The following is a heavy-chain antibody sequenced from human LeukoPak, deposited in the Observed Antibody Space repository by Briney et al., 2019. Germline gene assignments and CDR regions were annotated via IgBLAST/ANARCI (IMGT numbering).Heavy chain of an antibody. Sequence: SEPLSLTCTVSGGSISSSSYYWGWIRQPPGKGLEWIGSIYYSGSTYYNPSLKSRVTISVDTSKNQFSLKLSSVTAADTAVYYCARFLLGSFDYWGQGTLVTVSS. V-gene: IGHV4-39*07. CDR1: GGSISSSSYY. J-gene: IGHJ4*02. CDR2: IYYSGST. D-gene: IGHD3-9*01. CDR3: ARFLLGSFDY.